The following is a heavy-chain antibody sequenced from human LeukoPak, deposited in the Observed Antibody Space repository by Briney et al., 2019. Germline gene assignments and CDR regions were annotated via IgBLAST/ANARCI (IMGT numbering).Heavy chain of an antibody. CDR1: GGSIISYY. J-gene: IGHJ4*02. CDR3: ARGVGRDGYNNPFDY. Sequence: SETLSLTCTVSGGSIISYYWSWVRQSAGKGLEWIGYIYYSGSTNYNPSLKSRVTISVDTSKNQFSLKLSSVTAADTAVYYCARGVGRDGYNNPFDYWGQGTLVTVSS. CDR2: IYYSGST. D-gene: IGHD5-24*01. V-gene: IGHV4-59*01.